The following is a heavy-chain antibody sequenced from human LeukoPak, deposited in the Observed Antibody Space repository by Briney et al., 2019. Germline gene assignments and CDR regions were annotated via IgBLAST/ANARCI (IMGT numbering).Heavy chain of an antibody. J-gene: IGHJ4*02. V-gene: IGHV1-69*13. CDR3: ARDLTLYSGYDLDY. CDR2: IIPIFGTA. CDR1: GYTFTAYY. D-gene: IGHD5-12*01. Sequence: GASVRVSCKASGYTFTAYYMHWVRQAPGQGLEGMGGIIPIFGTANYAQKFQGRVTITADESTSTAYMELSSLRSEDTAVYYCARDLTLYSGYDLDYWGQGTLVTVSS.